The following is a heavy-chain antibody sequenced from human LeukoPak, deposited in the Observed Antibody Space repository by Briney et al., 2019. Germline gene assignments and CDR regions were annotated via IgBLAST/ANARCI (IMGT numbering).Heavy chain of an antibody. V-gene: IGHV3-30-3*01. CDR1: GFTFSSYA. Sequence: GRSLRLSCAASGFTFSSYAMHWVRQAPGKGLEWVEVISYDGSNKYYADSVKGRFTISRDNSKNTLYLQMNSLRAEDTAVYYCARDGYYYDSSGYKGAFDYWGQGTLVTVSS. J-gene: IGHJ4*02. CDR2: ISYDGSNK. CDR3: ARDGYYYDSSGYKGAFDY. D-gene: IGHD3-22*01.